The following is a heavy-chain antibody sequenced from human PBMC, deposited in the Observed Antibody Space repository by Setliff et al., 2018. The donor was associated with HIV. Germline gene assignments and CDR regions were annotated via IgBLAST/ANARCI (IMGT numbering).Heavy chain of an antibody. Sequence: VASVKVSCKASGYTFTSFGISWVRQAPGQGLEWMGRISAYNGNTDHAQRLQGRVTMTTDTSTRTAYMELRSLRSDDTAVYYCARAAVAGPWRKLDYWGQGTLVTV. D-gene: IGHD6-19*01. CDR1: GYTFTSFG. CDR2: ISAYNGNT. CDR3: ARAAVAGPWRKLDY. V-gene: IGHV1-18*01. J-gene: IGHJ4*02.